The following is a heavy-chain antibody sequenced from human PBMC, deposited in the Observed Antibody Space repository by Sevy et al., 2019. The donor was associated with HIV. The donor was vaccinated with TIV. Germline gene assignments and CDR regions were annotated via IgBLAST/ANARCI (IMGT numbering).Heavy chain of an antibody. J-gene: IGHJ4*02. Sequence: GGSLRLSCAASGFTFSSYSMNWVRQAPGKGLEWVSYISSSSSTIYYADSVKGRFTISRDNAKNSLYLQMNSLRAEDTAVYYCARDGRYCSSGSCYPRAEPFDYWGQGTLVTVSS. D-gene: IGHD2-15*01. CDR3: ARDGRYCSSGSCYPRAEPFDY. V-gene: IGHV3-48*01. CDR1: GFTFSSYS. CDR2: ISSSSSTI.